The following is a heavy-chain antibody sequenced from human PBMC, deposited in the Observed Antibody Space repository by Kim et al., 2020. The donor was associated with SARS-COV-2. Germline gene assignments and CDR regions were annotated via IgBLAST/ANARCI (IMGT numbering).Heavy chain of an antibody. Sequence: SETLSLTCTVSGGSISSSSYYWGWIRQPPGKGLEWIGSIYYSGSTYYNPSLKSRVTISVDTSKNQFSLKLSSVTAADTAVYYCARLRDGTYYYDSSGLFEVYFDYWGQGTLVTVSS. CDR1: GGSISSSSYY. CDR3: ARLRDGTYYYDSSGLFEVYFDY. J-gene: IGHJ4*02. V-gene: IGHV4-39*01. CDR2: IYYSGST. D-gene: IGHD3-22*01.